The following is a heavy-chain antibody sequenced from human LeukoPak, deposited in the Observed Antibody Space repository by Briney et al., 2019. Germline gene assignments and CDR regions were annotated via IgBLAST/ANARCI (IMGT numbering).Heavy chain of an antibody. CDR3: TREKSVVVPSSYYYFDV. J-gene: IGHJ2*01. D-gene: IGHD3-22*01. Sequence: GGSLRLSCTASGFTFGDYAMSWVRQAPGKGLEWVSLIYSDGSTFYADSVKGRFTISRDNSKNTLYLQMDSLRVEDTAMYFCTREKSVVVPSSYYYFDVWGRGTLVTVAS. V-gene: IGHV3-53*01. CDR1: GFTFGDYA. CDR2: IYSDGST.